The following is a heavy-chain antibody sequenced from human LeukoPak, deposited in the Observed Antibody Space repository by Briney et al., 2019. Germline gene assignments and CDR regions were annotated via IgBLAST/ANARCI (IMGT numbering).Heavy chain of an antibody. V-gene: IGHV3-53*01. CDR3: AKFGSGNYYNFDY. Sequence: GGSLRLSCAVSGFTFSDNYMSWVRQAPGKGLEWVSVLYSSGNSYYSDSVKGRFTISRDNSKNTLYLHMNSLRAEDTAVYYCAKFGSGNYYNFDYWGQGTLVTVSS. CDR2: LYSSGNS. J-gene: IGHJ4*02. CDR1: GFTFSDNY. D-gene: IGHD3-10*01.